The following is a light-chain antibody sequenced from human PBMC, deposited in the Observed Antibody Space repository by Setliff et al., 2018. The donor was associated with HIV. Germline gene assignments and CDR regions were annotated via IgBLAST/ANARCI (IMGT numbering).Light chain of an antibody. CDR2: GNG. J-gene: IGLJ1*01. CDR3: QSYDSSLSGYV. CDR1: SSNIGAGYD. V-gene: IGLV1-40*01. Sequence: QSALTQPPSVPGAPGQRVTISCTGSSSNIGAGYDVHWYQQLPGTAPKLLIYGNGDRPSGVPARFSASKSGTSASLAITGLQAEDEADYYCQSYDSSLSGYVFGTGTKVTVL.